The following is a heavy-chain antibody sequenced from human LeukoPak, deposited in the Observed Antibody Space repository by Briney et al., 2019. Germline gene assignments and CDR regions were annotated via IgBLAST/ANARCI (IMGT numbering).Heavy chain of an antibody. CDR1: GYTFTGYY. V-gene: IGHV1-2*02. D-gene: IGHD2-15*01. Sequence: ASVKVSCKASGYTFTGYYMHWVRQAPGQGLEWMGWINPNSGGTNYAQKFQGRVTMTRDTSISTAYMELSRLRSDDTAVYYCARAQVVVAATGGDYYYYYMDVWGKGTTVTVSS. J-gene: IGHJ6*03. CDR3: ARAQVVVAATGGDYYYYYMDV. CDR2: INPNSGGT.